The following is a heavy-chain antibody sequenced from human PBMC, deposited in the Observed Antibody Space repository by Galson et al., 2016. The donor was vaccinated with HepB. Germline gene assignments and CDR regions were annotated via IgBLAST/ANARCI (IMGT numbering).Heavy chain of an antibody. V-gene: IGHV3-33*01. J-gene: IGHJ6*03. CDR2: IWYDGSNK. Sequence: SLRLSCAASGFIFSSYGMHWVRPAPGKGLEWVAVIWYDGSNKYDADSGKGRFTISRDNSKNTPYLQMNSLRAEDTAVYYCARDSRNYNYYYYMDVWGKGTTVTVSS. CDR3: ARDSRNYNYYYYMDV. D-gene: IGHD2-2*01. CDR1: GFIFSSYG.